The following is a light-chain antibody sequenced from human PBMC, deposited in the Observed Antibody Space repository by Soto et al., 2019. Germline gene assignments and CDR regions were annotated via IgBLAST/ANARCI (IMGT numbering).Light chain of an antibody. CDR2: DVS. J-gene: IGLJ1*01. CDR3: TSYTSSTPFYF. Sequence: QSVLTQPASVSGSPGQSIAISCTGVRTDVADGYDYVYWYQQHPVQAPQLIIYDVSNRPSGVSDRFSGSKSGNTASLSISGLQAEDEAEYYCTSYTSSTPFYFFGPGTKVTVL. V-gene: IGLV2-14*03. CDR1: RTDVADGYDY.